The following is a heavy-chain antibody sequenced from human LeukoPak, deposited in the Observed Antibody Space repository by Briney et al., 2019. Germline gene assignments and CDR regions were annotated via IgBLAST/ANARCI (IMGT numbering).Heavy chain of an antibody. CDR3: ARGAWGFGDQLLFDY. V-gene: IGHV4-34*01. D-gene: IGHD3-10*01. Sequence: SETLSLTCAVYGGSFSGYYWSWIRQPPGKGLEWIGEINHSGSTNYNPSLKSRVTISVDTSKNQFSLKLSSVTAADTAVYYCARGAWGFGDQLLFDYWGQGTLVTVSS. J-gene: IGHJ4*02. CDR1: GGSFSGYY. CDR2: INHSGST.